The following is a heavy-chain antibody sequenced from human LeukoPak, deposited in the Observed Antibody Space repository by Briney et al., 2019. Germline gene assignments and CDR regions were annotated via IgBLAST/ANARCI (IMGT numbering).Heavy chain of an antibody. CDR2: IIPIVGTA. Sequence: VASLRLSCTASGVTFSSYAMSWVRQAPGQGLEWVAGIIPIVGTANYAQTLKGRVTITADNSTSTAYMQMGSLRSEDTVVYYCARDSSQTHYDSLTVYTTLYDYYGMDVWGKGTPVTVSS. CDR1: GVTFSSYA. J-gene: IGHJ6*04. D-gene: IGHD3-9*01. CDR3: ARDSSQTHYDSLTVYTTLYDYYGMDV. V-gene: IGHV1-69*06.